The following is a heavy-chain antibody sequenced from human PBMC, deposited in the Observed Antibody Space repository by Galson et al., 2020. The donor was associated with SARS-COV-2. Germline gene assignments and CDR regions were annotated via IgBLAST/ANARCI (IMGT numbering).Heavy chain of an antibody. J-gene: IGHJ4*02. CDR3: AKGYDSRWTAPAIFDY. D-gene: IGHD3-22*01. Sequence: GGSLRLSCEASGFTFSSYAMSWVRQAPGKGLEWVSAISSSGGNTWYAGSAKGRFTISRDNSKNTLYLQVSSLRAEDTAVFYCAKGYDSRWTAPAIFDYWGQGTLVTVSS. CDR1: GFTFSSYA. V-gene: IGHV3-23*01. CDR2: ISSSGGNT.